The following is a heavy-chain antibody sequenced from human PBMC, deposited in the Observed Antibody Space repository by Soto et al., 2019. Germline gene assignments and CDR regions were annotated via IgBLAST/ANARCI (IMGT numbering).Heavy chain of an antibody. CDR3: ARRGVGAQNYYYYYMDV. D-gene: IGHD3-10*01. J-gene: IGHJ6*03. Sequence: ASVKVSCKASGYTFTSYDINWVRQATGQGLEWMGWMNTNSGNTGYAQKFQGRVTMTRNTSISTAYMKMSSLRSEDTSVYYCARRGVGAQNYYYYYMDVWGKGTTVTAP. CDR1: GYTFTSYD. V-gene: IGHV1-8*01. CDR2: MNTNSGNT.